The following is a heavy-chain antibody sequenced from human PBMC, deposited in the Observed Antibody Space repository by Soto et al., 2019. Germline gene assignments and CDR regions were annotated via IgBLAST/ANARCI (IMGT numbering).Heavy chain of an antibody. D-gene: IGHD5-18*01. V-gene: IGHV3-23*01. CDR1: GFSFSDYA. CDR2: ISGSGAGT. Sequence: EVQLLESGGDLVQSGGSLRLSCAASGFSFSDYAMDWVRQAPGKGLEWVSSISGSGAGTYYADSVRDRFTISRDNSKNTLYLQMSSLRAEDTARYYCAKQARYGYRTLHYWGQGTLVTVSS. CDR3: AKQARYGYRTLHY. J-gene: IGHJ4*02.